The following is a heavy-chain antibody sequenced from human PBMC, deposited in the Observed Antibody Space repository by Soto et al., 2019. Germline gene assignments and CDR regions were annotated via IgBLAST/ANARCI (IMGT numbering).Heavy chain of an antibody. V-gene: IGHV2-5*02. Sequence: SGPTLVNPTQTLTLTCTFSGFSLSTSGVGVGWIRQPPGKALEWLALIYWDDDKRYSPSLKSRLTITKDTSKNQVVLTMTNMDPVDTATYYCAHSWGDDYGDHTTKLNPPNWFDPWGQGTLVTVSS. CDR1: GFSLSTSGVG. J-gene: IGHJ5*02. D-gene: IGHD4-17*01. CDR2: IYWDDDK. CDR3: AHSWGDDYGDHTTKLNPPNWFDP.